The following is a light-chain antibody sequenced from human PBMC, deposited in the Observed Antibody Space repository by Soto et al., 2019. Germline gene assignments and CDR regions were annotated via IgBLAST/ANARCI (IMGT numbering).Light chain of an antibody. Sequence: SYELTQPPSVSVAPGQTARITCGGNNIESKSVHWYQQRPGQAPVLVIYVDSDRPSGIPDRFAASTSGNTAALTISRVEAGDEADYYCQVWDTMREHYVFGSGTKLTVL. V-gene: IGLV3-21*02. J-gene: IGLJ1*01. CDR1: NIESKS. CDR3: QVWDTMREHYV. CDR2: VDS.